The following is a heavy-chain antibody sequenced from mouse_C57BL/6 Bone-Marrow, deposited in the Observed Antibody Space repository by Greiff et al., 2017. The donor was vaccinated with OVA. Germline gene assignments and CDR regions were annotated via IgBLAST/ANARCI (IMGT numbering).Heavy chain of an antibody. CDR2: IDPENGDT. Sequence: EVQLQQSGAELVRPGASVKLSCTASGFNIKDDYMHWVKQRPEQGLEWIGWIDPENGDTEYASKFQGKATITADTSSNTAYLQLSSLTSEDTAFYNCTTPFIYYYGPYGMDYWGQGTTVTVSS. J-gene: IGHJ4*01. CDR1: GFNIKDDY. V-gene: IGHV14-4*01. CDR3: TTPFIYYYGPYGMDY. D-gene: IGHD1-1*01.